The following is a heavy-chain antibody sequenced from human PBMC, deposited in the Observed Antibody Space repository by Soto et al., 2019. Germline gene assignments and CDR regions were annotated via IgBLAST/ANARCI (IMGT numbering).Heavy chain of an antibody. Sequence: SGPTLVNPTQTLTLTCTFSGFSLSTSGMRVSWIRQPPGKALEWLARIDWDDDKFYNTSLKTRLTISKDSSKNQVVLTMTNMDPVDTATYYCARMFHCSGGTCPFVYWGQGALVTVSS. D-gene: IGHD2-15*01. V-gene: IGHV2-70*04. CDR3: ARMFHCSGGTCPFVY. CDR1: GFSLSTSGMR. J-gene: IGHJ4*02. CDR2: IDWDDDK.